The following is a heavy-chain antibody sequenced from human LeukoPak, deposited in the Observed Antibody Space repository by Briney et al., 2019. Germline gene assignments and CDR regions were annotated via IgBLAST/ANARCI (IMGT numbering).Heavy chain of an antibody. CDR3: ARTTEGYAGGPGYSYYYYMDV. D-gene: IGHD5-12*01. V-gene: IGHV4-59*01. J-gene: IGHJ6*03. Sequence: SETLSLTCAVSGGSINNYYWSWIRQPPGKGLEWIGYIYDSGSTNYNPSLQSRVTTSLDTSKNQVSLELSSVTAADTAVYYCARTTEGYAGGPGYSYYYYMDVWGKGTTVTISS. CDR2: IYDSGST. CDR1: GGSINNYY.